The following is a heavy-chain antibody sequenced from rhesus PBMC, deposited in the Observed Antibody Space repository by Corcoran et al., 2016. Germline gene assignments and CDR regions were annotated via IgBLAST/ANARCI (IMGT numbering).Heavy chain of an antibody. CDR3: TRDYEDDYGYYYTIDY. CDR1: GFTFSDYA. D-gene: IGHD3-9*01. CDR2: IRSKAYGGTA. J-gene: IGHJ4*01. Sequence: EVQLVESGGGLVQPGGSLRLSCAASGFTFSDYAMDWVRQAPGTGLEWVGFIRSKAYGGTAEYAASVKGRFTISRDDSKNTAYLQMSSLKTEDTVVYYCTRDYEDDYGYYYTIDYWGQGVWSPSPQ. V-gene: IGHV3-153*02.